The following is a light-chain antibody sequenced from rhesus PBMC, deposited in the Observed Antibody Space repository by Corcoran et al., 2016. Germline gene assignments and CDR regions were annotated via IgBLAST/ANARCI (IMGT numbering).Light chain of an antibody. Sequence: DIVMTQTPLSLPITPGEPASISCRSSQSLLHSNGNTYLHWYLQKPGQSPQLLIYGGSTRASGVPDRFRGDGSGTDFTLKIRKVEAEDVGVYYCVQAIAFPYSFGQGTKVEIK. CDR1: QSLLHSNGNTY. J-gene: IGKJ2*01. CDR3: VQAIAFPYS. CDR2: GGS. V-gene: IGKV2-72*01.